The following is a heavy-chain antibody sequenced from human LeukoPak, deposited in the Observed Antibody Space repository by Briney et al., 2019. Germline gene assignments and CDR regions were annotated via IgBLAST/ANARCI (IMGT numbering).Heavy chain of an antibody. CDR1: GYTFTSYG. CDR3: ARQVDTSMALPDY. V-gene: IGHV1-18*01. CDR2: ISTYNYNT. Sequence: ASVKVSCKTSGYTFTSYGVRWVRQAPGQRPEWMGWISTYNYNTNYAQKFRGRVTLTKDTSTSTVYMELRSLRFDDTAIYYCARQVDTSMALPDYWGQGTLVTVSS. D-gene: IGHD5-18*01. J-gene: IGHJ4*02.